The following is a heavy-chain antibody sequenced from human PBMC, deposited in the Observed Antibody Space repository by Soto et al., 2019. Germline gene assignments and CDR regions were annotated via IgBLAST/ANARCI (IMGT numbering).Heavy chain of an antibody. CDR3: ARGDYHDTSGPFSDAFDV. CDR1: GFTFSDYW. D-gene: IGHD3-22*01. J-gene: IGHJ3*01. V-gene: IGHV3-7*04. CDR2: IKQDGSEK. Sequence: PGGSLRLSCAASGFTFSDYWMSWVRQAPGKGLEWVANIKQDGSEKYYVDSVKGRFTISRDNAKNSLYLQMNSLRAEDTAVYYCARGDYHDTSGPFSDAFDVWGQGTMVTVSS.